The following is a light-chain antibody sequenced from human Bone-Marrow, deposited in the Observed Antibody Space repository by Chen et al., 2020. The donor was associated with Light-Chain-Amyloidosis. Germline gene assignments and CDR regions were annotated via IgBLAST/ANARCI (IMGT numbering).Light chain of an antibody. J-gene: IGKJ1*01. Sequence: DIVMTQSPDSLAVSLGERATINCKSSQSLLYSSNNKNYLAWYQQKPGQSPKLLYYWAPTRESGVPDRFSGSGSGTDFTLTISSLQAEDVAVYYCQQYYSTPPTFGQGTKVEIK. CDR1: QSLLYSSNNKNY. CDR3: QQYYSTPPT. CDR2: WAP. V-gene: IGKV4-1*01.